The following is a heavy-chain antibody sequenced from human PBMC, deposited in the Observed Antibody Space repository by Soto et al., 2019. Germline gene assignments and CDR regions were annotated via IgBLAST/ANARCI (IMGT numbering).Heavy chain of an antibody. J-gene: IGHJ1*01. V-gene: IGHV3-11*03. Sequence: GGSLRLSCAASGFIFRDFYMSWIRQVPGKGLEWLSEISSSSSSTDYADSVKGRFIISRDNAKNSVFLQMNSLRAEDTAVYYCATHPLDLWQPDQYFQHWGQGTLVTVSS. CDR1: GFIFRDFY. D-gene: IGHD6-13*01. CDR2: ISSSSSST. CDR3: ATHPLDLWQPDQYFQH.